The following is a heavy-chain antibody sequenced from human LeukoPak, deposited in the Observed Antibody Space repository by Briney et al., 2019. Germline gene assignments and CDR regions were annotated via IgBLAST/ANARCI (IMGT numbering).Heavy chain of an antibody. CDR2: IIPIFGTA. CDR1: GYTFTGYY. J-gene: IGHJ4*02. CDR3: ARGPTPETYYYGSGSYLNFDY. D-gene: IGHD3-10*01. Sequence: GASVKVSCKASGYTFTGYYIHWVRQAPGQGLEWMGGIIPIFGTANYAQKFQGRVTITADESTSTAYMELSSLRSEDTAVYYCARGPTPETYYYGSGSYLNFDYWGQGTLVTVSS. V-gene: IGHV1-69*13.